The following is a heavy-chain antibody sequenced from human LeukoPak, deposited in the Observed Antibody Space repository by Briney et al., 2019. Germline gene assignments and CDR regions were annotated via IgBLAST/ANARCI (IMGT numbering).Heavy chain of an antibody. CDR3: APGSGWYFDY. Sequence: PGGSLRLSCAASGFTFSSYAMHWVRQAPGKGLEWVAVISYDGSNKYYADSVKGRFTISRDNSKNTLYLQMNSLRAEDTAVYYCAPGSGWYFDYWGRGTLVTVSS. CDR2: ISYDGSNK. D-gene: IGHD6-19*01. V-gene: IGHV3-30-3*01. CDR1: GFTFSSYA. J-gene: IGHJ4*02.